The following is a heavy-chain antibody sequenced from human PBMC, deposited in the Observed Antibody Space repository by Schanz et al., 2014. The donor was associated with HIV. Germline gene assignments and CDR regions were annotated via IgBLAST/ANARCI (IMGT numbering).Heavy chain of an antibody. CDR1: GGSISSGGYY. J-gene: IGHJ5*02. CDR3: ARGIRRNCSSPSCNTGWFDP. D-gene: IGHD2-2*02. V-gene: IGHV4-31*03. CDR2: IYYSGRT. Sequence: QVQLQESGPGLTKPSQTLSLTCTVSGGSISSGGYYWSWIRQHPGKGLEWIGYIYYSGRTYYNPSLRSRVTMSVDTSKNLFSLMLTSVTAADTAVYYCARGIRRNCSSPSCNTGWFDPWGQGTLVTVSS.